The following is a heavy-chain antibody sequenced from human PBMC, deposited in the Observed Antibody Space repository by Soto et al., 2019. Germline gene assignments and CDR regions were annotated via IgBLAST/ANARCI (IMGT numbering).Heavy chain of an antibody. Sequence: SETLSLTCTISGGSISSYYWSWIRQPPGKGQKWNRYTYYSGSTNYNPSLKSRVTISVDKSKNQFSLMLSSVTAAYTVVYYCARVSGSYYYGMNVWGQGITVTVSS. V-gene: IGHV4-59*12. CDR3: ARVSGSYYYGMNV. D-gene: IGHD1-26*01. CDR2: TYYSGST. J-gene: IGHJ6*02. CDR1: GGSISSYY.